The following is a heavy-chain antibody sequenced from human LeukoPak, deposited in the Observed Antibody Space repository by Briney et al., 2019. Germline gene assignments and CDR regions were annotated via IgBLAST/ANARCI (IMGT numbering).Heavy chain of an antibody. J-gene: IGHJ4*02. Sequence: GGSLRLSCVASGVTFSRHGMSWVRQSPRKGLEWVSTISGSGYNTYYADSVRGRFTISRDNSKNTLYLQMNSLRAEDTAVYYCAKSWELLRTAGGLTFDYWGQGTLVTVSS. V-gene: IGHV3-23*01. D-gene: IGHD1-26*01. CDR2: ISGSGYNT. CDR1: GVTFSRHG. CDR3: AKSWELLRTAGGLTFDY.